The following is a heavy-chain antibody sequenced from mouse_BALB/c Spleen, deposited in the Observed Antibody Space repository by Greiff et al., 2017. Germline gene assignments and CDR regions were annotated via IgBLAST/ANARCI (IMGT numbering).Heavy chain of an antibody. Sequence: EVNLVESGGGLVKPGGSLKLSCAASGFTFSSYAMSWVRQTPEKRLEWVASISSGGSTYYPDSVKGRFTISRDNARNILYLQMSSLRSEDTAMYYCARGHGSSYEGYAMDYWGQGTSVTVSS. D-gene: IGHD1-1*01. CDR2: ISSGGST. J-gene: IGHJ4*01. CDR1: GFTFSSYA. V-gene: IGHV5-6-5*01. CDR3: ARGHGSSYEGYAMDY.